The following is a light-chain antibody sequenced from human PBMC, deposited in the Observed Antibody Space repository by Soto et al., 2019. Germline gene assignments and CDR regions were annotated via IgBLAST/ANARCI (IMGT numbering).Light chain of an antibody. V-gene: IGKV3-11*01. CDR3: QQLSRYPLT. CDR2: DAS. Sequence: EILLTQSPATLSLSPGERATLSCRASQSVSSYLAWYQQKPGQAPRLLIYDASNRATGIPARFSGSGSGTEFSLTIRALQPEDFATYYCQQLSRYPLTFGGGTKVDIK. J-gene: IGKJ4*01. CDR1: QSVSSY.